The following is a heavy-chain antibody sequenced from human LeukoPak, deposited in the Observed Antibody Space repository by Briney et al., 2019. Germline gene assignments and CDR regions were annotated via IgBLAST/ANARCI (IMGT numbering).Heavy chain of an antibody. V-gene: IGHV3-23*01. CDR3: SRDPRNNDY. J-gene: IGHJ4*02. CDR1: GFTFSTYG. CDR2: ISGSGGTT. Sequence: GGSLRLSCAASGFTFSTYGMSWVRQAPGKGLEWVSSISGSGGTTYDADSVKGRFTISRDNSKNTLYLQMNSLKTEDTAVYYCSRDPRNNDYWGQGTLVTVSS.